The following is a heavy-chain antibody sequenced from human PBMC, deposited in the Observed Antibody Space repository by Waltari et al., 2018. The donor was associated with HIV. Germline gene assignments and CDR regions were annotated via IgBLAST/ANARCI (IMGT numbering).Heavy chain of an antibody. Sequence: VQLVQSGAEVKKPGASVKVSCKASGYTFTSFDINWVRKATGQGLEWMGWMNPNSKKTGFAQKFQGRISMTRNTSIGTAYMELSSLRSLDTAVYYCARTSNGDLDYWGQGTLVTVS. D-gene: IGHD2-21*02. CDR1: GYTFTSFD. V-gene: IGHV1-8*01. CDR3: ARTSNGDLDY. J-gene: IGHJ4*02. CDR2: MNPNSKKT.